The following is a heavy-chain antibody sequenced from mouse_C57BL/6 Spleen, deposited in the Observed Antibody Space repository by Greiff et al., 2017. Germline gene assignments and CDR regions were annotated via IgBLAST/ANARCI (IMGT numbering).Heavy chain of an antibody. CDR1: GFTFSDYY. Sequence: EVHLVESGGGLVQPGGSLKLSCAASGFTFSDYYMYWVRQTPEKRLEWVAYISNGGGSTYYPDTVKGRFTISRDNAKNTLYLQMSRLKSEDTAMYYCARRGITTVGWYFDVWGTGTTVTVSS. CDR2: ISNGGGST. CDR3: ARRGITTVGWYFDV. V-gene: IGHV5-12*01. D-gene: IGHD1-1*01. J-gene: IGHJ1*03.